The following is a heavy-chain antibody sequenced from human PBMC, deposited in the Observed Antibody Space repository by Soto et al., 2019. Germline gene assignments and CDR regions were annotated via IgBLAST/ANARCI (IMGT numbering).Heavy chain of an antibody. CDR3: ARGRDQPPVGLYFDS. D-gene: IGHD1-26*01. Sequence: QVQLVQSGAEVKKPGSSVKVSCKASGDAFTNYIFDWVRQAPGQGLEWMGGIIPMFGTPKYAQTFQDRLPISADVSTGTAYLELTSLRFDDTAVYYCARGRDQPPVGLYFDSWGEGTRVTVSS. CDR1: GDAFTNYI. J-gene: IGHJ4*02. V-gene: IGHV1-69*01. CDR2: IIPMFGTP.